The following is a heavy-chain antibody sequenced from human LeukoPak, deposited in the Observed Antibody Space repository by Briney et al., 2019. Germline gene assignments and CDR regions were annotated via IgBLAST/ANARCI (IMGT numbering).Heavy chain of an antibody. Sequence: SETLSLTCTVSGGSISSDNYYWSWIRQPPGKGLEWIASIYDSGNTYYSSSLKSRVTISIDTSENQFSLKLNSVTAADTAVYYCASDYGSGSWRFDYWGQGTLATVSS. CDR2: IYDSGNT. CDR3: ASDYGSGSWRFDY. J-gene: IGHJ4*02. CDR1: GGSISSDNYY. V-gene: IGHV4-39*01. D-gene: IGHD3-10*01.